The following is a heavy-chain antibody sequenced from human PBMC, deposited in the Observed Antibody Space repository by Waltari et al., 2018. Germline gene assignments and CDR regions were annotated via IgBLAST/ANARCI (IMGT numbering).Heavy chain of an antibody. CDR2: INPNSGGT. V-gene: IGHV1-2*02. CDR3: ARGGDYYDSSGYYRL. J-gene: IGHJ4*02. Sequence: QVQLVQSGAEVKKPGASVKVSCKASGYTFTGYYMHWVRQAPGQGLEWMGWINPNSGGTNYSQKFQGRVTMTRDTSISTAYMELSRLRSDDTAVYYCARGGDYYDSSGYYRLWGQGTLVTVSS. D-gene: IGHD3-22*01. CDR1: GYTFTGYY.